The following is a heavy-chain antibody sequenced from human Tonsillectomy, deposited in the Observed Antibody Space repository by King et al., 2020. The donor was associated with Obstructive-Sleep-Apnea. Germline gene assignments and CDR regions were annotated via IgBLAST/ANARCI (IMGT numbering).Heavy chain of an antibody. J-gene: IGHJ6*02. V-gene: IGHV3-21*01. CDR2: ISSSSSYI. Sequence: VQLVESGGGLVKPGGSLRLSCAASGFTFSSYSMNWARQAPGKGLEWVSSISSSSSYIYYADSVKGRFTISRDNAKNSLYLQMNSLRAEDTAGYYCARDQGYSGYGMDVWGQGTTVTVSS. D-gene: IGHD5-18*01. CDR1: GFTFSSYS. CDR3: ARDQGYSGYGMDV.